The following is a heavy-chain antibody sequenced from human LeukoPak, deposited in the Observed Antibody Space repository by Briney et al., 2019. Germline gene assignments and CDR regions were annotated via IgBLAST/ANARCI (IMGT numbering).Heavy chain of an antibody. D-gene: IGHD6-13*01. CDR3: ARGLRIAED. CDR2: IYYSGST. V-gene: IGHV4-59*01. Sequence: PSETLSLTCTVSGGSISSYYWSWIRQPPGKGLEWIGYIYYSGSTNYNPSLKSRVTISIDTSKNQFSLKLSSVTAADTAVYYCARGLRIAEDWGQGTMVTVSS. J-gene: IGHJ3*01. CDR1: GGSISSYY.